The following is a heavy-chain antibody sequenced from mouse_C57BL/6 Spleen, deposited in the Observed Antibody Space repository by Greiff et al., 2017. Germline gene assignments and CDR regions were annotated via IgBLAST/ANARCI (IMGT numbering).Heavy chain of an antibody. D-gene: IGHD1-1*01. CDR2: IDPSDSET. CDR1: GYTFTSYW. Sequence: QVHVMQSGAELVRPGSSVKLSCKASGYTFTSYWMHWVQQRPIQGLEWIGNIDPSDSETHYNKKFKDKDTLTVDKSSSTAYMQLSSLTSEDSAVYYGARGWNYYGGSYWYFDVWGTWTTVTVSS. V-gene: IGHV1-52*01. CDR3: ARGWNYYGGSYWYFDV. J-gene: IGHJ1*03.